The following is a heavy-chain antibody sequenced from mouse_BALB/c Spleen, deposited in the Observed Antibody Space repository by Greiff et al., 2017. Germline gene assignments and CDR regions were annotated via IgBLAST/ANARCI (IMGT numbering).Heavy chain of an antibody. CDR2: ISSGSSTI. J-gene: IGHJ4*01. CDR1: GFTFSSFG. V-gene: IGHV5-17*02. CDR3: ARWISYYAMDY. Sequence: EVQLVESGGGLVQPGGSRKLSCAASGFTFSSFGMHWVRQAPEKGLEWVAYISSGSSTIYYADTVKGRFTMSRDNPKNTLFLQMTSLRSEDTAMYYCARWISYYAMDYWGQGTSVTVSS.